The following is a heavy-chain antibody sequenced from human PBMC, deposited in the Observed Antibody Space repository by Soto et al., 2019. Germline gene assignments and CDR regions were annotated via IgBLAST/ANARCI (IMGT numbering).Heavy chain of an antibody. V-gene: IGHV1-18*01. Sequence: ASVKVSCKASGYTFTSYGISWVRQAPGQGLEWMGWISAYNGNTNYAQKLQGRVTMTTDTSTSTAYMELRSLRSDDTAVYYCARDFLPMVRGNWFDPWGQGTLVTLSS. D-gene: IGHD3-10*01. CDR2: ISAYNGNT. CDR3: ARDFLPMVRGNWFDP. J-gene: IGHJ5*02. CDR1: GYTFTSYG.